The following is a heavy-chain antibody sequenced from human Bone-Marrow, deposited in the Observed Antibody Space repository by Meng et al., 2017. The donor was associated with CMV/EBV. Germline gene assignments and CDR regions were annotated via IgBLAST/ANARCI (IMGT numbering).Heavy chain of an antibody. V-gene: IGHV1-2*02. J-gene: IGHJ5*02. CDR3: ARSSGPTAWFDP. Sequence: ASVKVSCKASGYTFTGYYMHWVRQAPGQGLEWMGWINPNSGGTNYAQKFQGRVTMTRDTSISTAYMELSRLRSDDTAVYYCARSSGPTAWFDPWGQGTLVTVYS. CDR1: GYTFTGYY. CDR2: INPNSGGT. D-gene: IGHD3-22*01.